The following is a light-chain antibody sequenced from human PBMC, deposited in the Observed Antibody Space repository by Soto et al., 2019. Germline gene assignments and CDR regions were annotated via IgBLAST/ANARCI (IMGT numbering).Light chain of an antibody. J-gene: IGKJ1*01. CDR2: AAS. CDR1: QSISSY. Sequence: DIQMTQSPSSLSASVGDRVTITCRASQSISSYLNWYQQKPGKAPKLLIYAASSLQSGVPSRLSGSRSGTDFTLTISSLQPEDFATYYCQQSYSTSPTFGQGTKVEIK. CDR3: QQSYSTSPT. V-gene: IGKV1-39*01.